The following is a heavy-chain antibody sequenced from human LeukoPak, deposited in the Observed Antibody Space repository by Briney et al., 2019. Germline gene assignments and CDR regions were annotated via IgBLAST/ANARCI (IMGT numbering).Heavy chain of an antibody. CDR3: ARKTYCSGGRCYGENWFDP. J-gene: IGHJ5*02. Sequence: SETLSLTCNVSGDFVNNYYWSWIRLSPGRGLEWIANIFYTGNADYNPSLESRVTISVDTSKNEISLILSSVTAADTAIYYCARKTYCSGGRCYGENWFDPWGQGTLVTVSS. D-gene: IGHD2-15*01. CDR2: IFYTGNA. V-gene: IGHV4-59*08. CDR1: GDFVNNYY.